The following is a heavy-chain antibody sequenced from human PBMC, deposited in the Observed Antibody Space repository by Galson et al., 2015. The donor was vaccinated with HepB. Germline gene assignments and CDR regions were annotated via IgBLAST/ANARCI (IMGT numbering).Heavy chain of an antibody. V-gene: IGHV5-51*01. D-gene: IGHD4-17*01. CDR1: GNSLVSYW. CDR2: VYLDDSDT. CDR3: ARHITVTGTYWHSDL. Sequence: QSGAEVKKPGESLEISCKGSGNSLVSYWIGWVRQMPGKGLEWMGIVYLDDSDTRYSPSFEGQVTISADKSTSTAYLQWNSLTASDTAMYYCARHITVTGTYWHSDLWGRGTLVTVSS. J-gene: IGHJ2*01.